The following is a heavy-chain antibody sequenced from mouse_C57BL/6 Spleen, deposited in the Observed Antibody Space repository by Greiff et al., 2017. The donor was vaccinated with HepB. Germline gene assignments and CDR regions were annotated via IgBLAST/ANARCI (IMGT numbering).Heavy chain of an antibody. V-gene: IGHV14-4*01. CDR2: IDPENGDT. CDR3: TTRWLLLAY. Sequence: EVQLQQSGAELVRPGASVKLSCTASGFNIKDDYMHWVKQRPEQGLEWIGWIDPENGDTEYASKFQGKATKTADTSSTTAYLQLSSLTSEETAVYYWTTRWLLLAYWGQGTLVTVSA. J-gene: IGHJ3*01. D-gene: IGHD2-3*01. CDR1: GFNIKDDY.